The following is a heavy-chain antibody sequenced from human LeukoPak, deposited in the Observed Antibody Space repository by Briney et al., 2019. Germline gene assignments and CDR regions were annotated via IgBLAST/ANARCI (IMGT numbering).Heavy chain of an antibody. CDR2: ISGSGGST. J-gene: IGHJ4*02. Sequence: GGSLRLSRAASGFTFSSYAMSWVRQAPGKGLERVSAISGSGGSTYYADSVKGRFTISRDNSKNTLYLQMNSLRVEDTAVYYCAKDPYSDSSGYYYRPFDYWGQGTLVTVSS. CDR3: AKDPYSDSSGYYYRPFDY. CDR1: GFTFSSYA. V-gene: IGHV3-23*01. D-gene: IGHD3-22*01.